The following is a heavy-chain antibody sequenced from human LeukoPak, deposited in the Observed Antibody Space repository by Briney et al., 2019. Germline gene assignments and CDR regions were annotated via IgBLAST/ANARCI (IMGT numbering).Heavy chain of an antibody. V-gene: IGHV3-21*01. CDR3: ARAEVLLWFGESPGAEYFHH. CDR2: ISTRGSYI. CDR1: GFTFSSYN. Sequence: PGGSLRLPCAASGFTFSSYNMNWVRQAPGKGLEWVSSISTRGSYIYYADSMKGRFTTSRDNAKNSLYLQMNSLRAEDTAVYYCARAEVLLWFGESPGAEYFHHWGQGTLVTVSS. D-gene: IGHD3-10*01. J-gene: IGHJ1*01.